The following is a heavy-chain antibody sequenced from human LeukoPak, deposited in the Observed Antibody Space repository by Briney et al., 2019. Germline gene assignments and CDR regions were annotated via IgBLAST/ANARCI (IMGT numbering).Heavy chain of an antibody. Sequence: GGSLRLSCAASGFTFITYSMNWVRQAPGKGLEWVSSISSSSSYIYYTDSVKGRFTISRDNAKNSLYLQMGSLRAEDTAVYYCARDSYGDYAVDYWGQGTLVTVSS. CDR3: ARDSYGDYAVDY. CDR1: GFTFITYS. D-gene: IGHD4-17*01. J-gene: IGHJ4*02. V-gene: IGHV3-21*01. CDR2: ISSSSSYI.